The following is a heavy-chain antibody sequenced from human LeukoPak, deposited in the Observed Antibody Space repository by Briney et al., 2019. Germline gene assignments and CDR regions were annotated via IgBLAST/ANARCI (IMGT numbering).Heavy chain of an antibody. CDR1: GFTFSNAW. D-gene: IGHD2-15*01. Sequence: GGSLRLSCAASGFTFSNAWMSWVRQAPGKGLEGVGRIKSKTDGWTTDYAALVKGRFTISRDDSKHTLYLQMNSLKTEDTAVYYCTGEYCSGGSCYSLVLSDYWAREPWSPSPQ. J-gene: IGHJ4*02. V-gene: IGHV3-15*01. CDR2: IKSKTDGWTT. CDR3: TGEYCSGGSCYSLVLSDY.